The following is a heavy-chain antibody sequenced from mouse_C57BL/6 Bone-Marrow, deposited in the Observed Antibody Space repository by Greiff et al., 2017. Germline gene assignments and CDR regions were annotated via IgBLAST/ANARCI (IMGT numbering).Heavy chain of an antibody. CDR2: IYPGSGST. D-gene: IGHD1-1*01. CDR1: GYTFTSYW. Sequence: QVQLQQPGAELVKPGASVKMSCKASGYTFTSYWITWVKQRPGQGLEWIGDIYPGSGSTNYNEKFKSKATLTVDTSSSTAYMQLSSLTSEDSAVYYCASSTTVVAPYYFDYWGQGTTLTVSS. V-gene: IGHV1-55*01. J-gene: IGHJ2*01. CDR3: ASSTTVVAPYYFDY.